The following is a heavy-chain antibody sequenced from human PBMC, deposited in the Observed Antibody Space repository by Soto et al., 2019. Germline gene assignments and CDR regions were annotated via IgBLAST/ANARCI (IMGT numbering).Heavy chain of an antibody. J-gene: IGHJ4*02. D-gene: IGHD6-19*01. CDR1: GGSISSYY. CDR2: IYYSGSS. V-gene: IGHV4-59*08. Sequence: QVQLQESGPGLVKPSETLSLTCTVSGGSISSYYWSWNRQPPGKGLEWIGYIYYSGSSNYNPSLKRRVTIAVDSSKNPFSLKLSSVTAADTAVYYCARHVQWLVTFDYWGQGTLVTVSS. CDR3: ARHVQWLVTFDY.